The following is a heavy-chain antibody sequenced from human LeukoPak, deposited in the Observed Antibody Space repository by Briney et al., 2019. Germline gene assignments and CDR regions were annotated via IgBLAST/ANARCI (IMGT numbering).Heavy chain of an antibody. CDR2: IYSGGST. J-gene: IGHJ3*02. V-gene: IGHV3-53*05. CDR3: AKAITMIVVVTADDAFDI. CDR1: GFTVSSNY. D-gene: IGHD3-22*01. Sequence: PGGSLRLSCAASGFTVSSNYMSWVRQAPGKGLEWVSVIYSGGSTYYADSVKGRFTISRDNSKNTLYLQMNSLRAEDTAVYYCAKAITMIVVVTADDAFDIWGQGTMVTVSS.